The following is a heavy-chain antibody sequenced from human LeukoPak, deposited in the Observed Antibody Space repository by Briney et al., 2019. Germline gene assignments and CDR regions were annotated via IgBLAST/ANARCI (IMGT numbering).Heavy chain of an antibody. D-gene: IGHD3-22*01. CDR3: ASPRSSGYYSFDP. J-gene: IGHJ5*02. Sequence: SVKVSCKASGGTFSSYAISWVRQAPGQGLEWMGRIIPILGIANYAQKFQGRVTITADKSTNTAYMELSSLRSEDTAVYYCASPRSSGYYSFDPWGQGTLVTVSS. V-gene: IGHV1-69*04. CDR2: IIPILGIA. CDR1: GGTFSSYA.